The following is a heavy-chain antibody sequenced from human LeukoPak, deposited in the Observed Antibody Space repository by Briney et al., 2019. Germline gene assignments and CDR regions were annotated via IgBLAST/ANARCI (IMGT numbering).Heavy chain of an antibody. V-gene: IGHV4-61*02. D-gene: IGHD3-10*01. CDR3: ARDREVYGSGSYYSHLDY. Sequence: SETLSLTCTVSGGSISSGSYYWSWIRQPAGKGLEWIGRIYTSGSTNYNPSLKSRVTVSIDTSKNQFSLKLSSVTAADTAVYYCARDREVYGSGSYYSHLDYWGQGTLVTVSS. CDR1: GGSISSGSYY. J-gene: IGHJ4*02. CDR2: IYTSGST.